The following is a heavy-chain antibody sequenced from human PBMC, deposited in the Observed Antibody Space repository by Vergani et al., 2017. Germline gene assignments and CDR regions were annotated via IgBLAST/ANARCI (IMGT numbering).Heavy chain of an antibody. D-gene: IGHD3-9*01. Sequence: QVQLVQSGAEVKKPGASVKVSCKASGYTFTGYYMHWVRQPPGQGLEWMGWFNPNSGGTNYAQKFQGRVTMTRDTSISTAYMELSRLRSDDTAVYYCARGTLNYDILTGYYSGYFDYWGQGTLVTVSS. J-gene: IGHJ4*02. V-gene: IGHV1-2*02. CDR1: GYTFTGYY. CDR2: FNPNSGGT. CDR3: ARGTLNYDILTGYYSGYFDY.